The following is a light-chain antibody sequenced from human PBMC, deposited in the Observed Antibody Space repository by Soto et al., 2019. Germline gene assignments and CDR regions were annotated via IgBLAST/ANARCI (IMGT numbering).Light chain of an antibody. CDR1: HSISRW. V-gene: IGKV1-5*03. J-gene: IGKJ2*01. CDR2: KAS. CDR3: QQYNGYPYT. Sequence: DIQMTQSPSTLSASVGDRVIITCRASHSISRWLAWYQQKPGNAPKVLIYKASNLETGVPPRFSGSGSETEFTLTISSLQPDDYATYYCQQYNGYPYTFGQGTKVEI.